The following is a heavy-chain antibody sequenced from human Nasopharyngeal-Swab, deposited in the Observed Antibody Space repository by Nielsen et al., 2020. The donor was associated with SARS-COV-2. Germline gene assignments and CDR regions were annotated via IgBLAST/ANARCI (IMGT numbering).Heavy chain of an antibody. CDR1: GGSISSSSYY. Sequence: SETLSLTCTVSGGSISSSSYYWGWIRQPPGKGLEWIGSIYYSGSTYYNPSLKSRVTISVDTSKNQFSLKLSSVTAADTAVYYCARLTYSSSNGDRGVFDYWGQGTLVTVSS. D-gene: IGHD6-6*01. V-gene: IGHV4-39*01. CDR3: ARLTYSSSNGDRGVFDY. J-gene: IGHJ4*02. CDR2: IYYSGST.